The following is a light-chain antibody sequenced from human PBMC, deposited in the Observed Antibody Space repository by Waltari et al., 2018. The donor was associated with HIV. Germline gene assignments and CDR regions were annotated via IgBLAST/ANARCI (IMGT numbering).Light chain of an antibody. CDR3: CSYAGSSTYVV. J-gene: IGLJ2*01. CDR1: SSEVGGYTL. Sequence: QSALTQPAPGSGPPEQSITIPCTETSSEVGGYTLVSWYQQHPVKAPKLMIYEVSKRPSAVSNRFSGSKSGNTASLTISGLQAEDEADYYCCSYAGSSTYVVFGGGTKLTVL. V-gene: IGLV2-23*02. CDR2: EVS.